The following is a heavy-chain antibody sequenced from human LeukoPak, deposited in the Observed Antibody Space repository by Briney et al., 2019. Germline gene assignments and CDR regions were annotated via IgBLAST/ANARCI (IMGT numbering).Heavy chain of an antibody. CDR2: ISGSGGST. V-gene: IGHV3-23*01. Sequence: PGGSLRLSCAASGFTFSSYAMSWVRQAPGKGLEWVSAISGSGGSTYYADSVKGRFTISRDNSKNTLYLQMNSLRAEDAAVYYCAKDHYYGSGSYFLLVCDYWGQGTLVTVSS. J-gene: IGHJ4*02. CDR1: GFTFSSYA. CDR3: AKDHYYGSGSYFLLVCDY. D-gene: IGHD3-10*01.